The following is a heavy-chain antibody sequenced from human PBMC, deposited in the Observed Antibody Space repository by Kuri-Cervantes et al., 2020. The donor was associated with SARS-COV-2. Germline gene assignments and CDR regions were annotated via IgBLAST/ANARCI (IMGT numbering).Heavy chain of an antibody. CDR2: FDPEDGET. V-gene: IGHV1-24*01. CDR1: GYTLTELS. J-gene: IGHJ4*02. CDR3: ATAPKSRGYYYAPFYFDY. D-gene: IGHD3-22*01. Sequence: ASVKVSCKVSGYTLTELSMHWVRQAPGKGLEWMGGFDPEDGETIYAQKFQGRVTMTEETSTDTAYMELSSLRSEDTAVYYCATAPKSRGYYYAPFYFDYWGQGTLVTVS.